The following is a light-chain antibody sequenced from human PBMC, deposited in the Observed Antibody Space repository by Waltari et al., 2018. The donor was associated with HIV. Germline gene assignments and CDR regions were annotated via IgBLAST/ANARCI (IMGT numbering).Light chain of an antibody. CDR3: ASWVDRLNGWV. Sequence: QSVLTQPPSTSGTPGQRVTISCSGSNSHIQINPVNWYQHPQGTAPKLLIYSSNLRPSGVPDRFSGSKSGTSASLAISGLQSEDEADYYCASWVDRLNGWVFGGGTKLTVL. CDR2: SSN. J-gene: IGLJ3*02. V-gene: IGLV1-44*01. CDR1: NSHIQINP.